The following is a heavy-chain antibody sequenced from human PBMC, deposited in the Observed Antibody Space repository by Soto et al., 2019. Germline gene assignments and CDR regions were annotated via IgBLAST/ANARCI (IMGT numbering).Heavy chain of an antibody. CDR1: GFTFSAYA. J-gene: IGHJ4*02. D-gene: IGHD6-13*01. CDR2: IGGSGINT. V-gene: IGHV3-23*01. Sequence: EVQLLESGGGLVQPGGSLRLSCAASGFTFSAYAMNWVRQALGKGLDWVSGIGGSGINTYYADSVKGRFTISRDNSKNTLFLQMNSLRGEDTAIYYCAKDRSWQLAYFHYWGQGTLVSVSA. CDR3: AKDRSWQLAYFHY.